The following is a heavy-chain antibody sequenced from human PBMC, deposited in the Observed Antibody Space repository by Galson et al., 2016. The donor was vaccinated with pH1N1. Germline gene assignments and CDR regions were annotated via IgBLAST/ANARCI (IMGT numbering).Heavy chain of an antibody. CDR3: VKDRAFYYDSSGYDYAFDI. V-gene: IGHV3-9*01. CDR1: GFTFEDFA. D-gene: IGHD3-22*01. CDR2: ISWNRGAI. Sequence: SLRLSCAASGFTFEDFALHWVRQGPGKGLEWVSGISWNRGAIDYAESVKGRFTISRDNAKKSLYLQRDSLRAEDTALYYCVKDRAFYYDSSGYDYAFDIWGQGTMVTVAS. J-gene: IGHJ3*02.